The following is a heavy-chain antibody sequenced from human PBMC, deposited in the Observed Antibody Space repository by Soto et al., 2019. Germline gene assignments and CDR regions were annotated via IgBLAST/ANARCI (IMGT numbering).Heavy chain of an antibody. CDR1: GGTFSSYA. Sequence: GASVKVSCKASGGTFSSYAISWVRQAPGQGLEWMGGIIPIFGTANYAQKFQGRVTITADESTSTAYMELSSLRSEDTAVYYCARDQSWHDLVWWFDPWGQGTLVTSPQ. J-gene: IGHJ5*02. CDR3: ARDQSWHDLVWWFDP. CDR2: IIPIFGTA. V-gene: IGHV1-69*13. D-gene: IGHD1-1*01.